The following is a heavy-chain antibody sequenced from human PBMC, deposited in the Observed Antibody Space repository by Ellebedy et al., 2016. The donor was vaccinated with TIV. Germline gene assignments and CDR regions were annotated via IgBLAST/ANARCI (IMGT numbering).Heavy chain of an antibody. V-gene: IGHV4-39*01. D-gene: IGHD2-21*02. CDR1: GDSIRSSSYY. CDR2: IYYSGST. J-gene: IGHJ4*02. CDR3: ARLTIVVTADDSPFDF. Sequence: MPGGSLRLSCTVSGDSIRSSSYYWGWIRQPPGKGLEWIGSIYYSGSTYYNPSLKSRVTISVGTSKNQFSLKLSSVTAADTAVYYCARLTIVVTADDSPFDFWGQGTLLTVSS.